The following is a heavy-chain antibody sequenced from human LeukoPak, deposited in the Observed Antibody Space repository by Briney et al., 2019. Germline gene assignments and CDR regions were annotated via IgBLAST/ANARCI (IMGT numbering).Heavy chain of an antibody. CDR2: IYYSGST. D-gene: IGHD6-13*01. CDR1: GGSISSSSYY. CDR3: ARRDSSFWYPFDY. V-gene: IGHV4-39*01. Sequence: SETLSLTCTVSGGSISSSSYYWGWIRQPPGKGLEWIGSIYYSGSTYYNPSLKSRVTISVDTSKNQFSLKLSSVTAADTAVYSGARRDSSFWYPFDYWGQETLVTVSS. J-gene: IGHJ4*02.